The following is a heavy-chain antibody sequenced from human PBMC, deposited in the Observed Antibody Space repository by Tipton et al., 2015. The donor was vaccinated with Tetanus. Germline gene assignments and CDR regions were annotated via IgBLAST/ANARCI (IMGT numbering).Heavy chain of an antibody. CDR3: ARDQARGARGWNYFDY. V-gene: IGHV4-31*03. J-gene: IGHJ4*02. CDR1: GGSINSGGYY. Sequence: TLSLTCTVSGGSINSGGYYWSWIRQHPGKGLEWIGDIYFSGGTYYNPSLNSRVTISVDTSKNHFSLKLNSVTAADTAVYYCARDQARGARGWNYFDYWGQGTLVTVSS. CDR2: IYFSGGT. D-gene: IGHD1-26*01.